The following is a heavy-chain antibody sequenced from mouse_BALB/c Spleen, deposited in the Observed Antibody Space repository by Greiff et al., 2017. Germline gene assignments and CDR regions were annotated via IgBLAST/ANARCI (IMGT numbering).Heavy chain of an antibody. J-gene: IGHJ4*01. CDR3: ASPPLLRLRDYYAMDY. CDR2: IWSGGST. Sequence: QVQLKESGPGLVQPSQSLSITCTVSGFSLTSYGVHWVRQSPGKGLEWLGVIWSGGSTDYNAAFISRLSISKDNSKSQVFFKMNSLQANDTAIYYCASPPLLRLRDYYAMDYWGQGTSVTVSS. V-gene: IGHV2-2*02. CDR1: GFSLTSYG. D-gene: IGHD1-2*01.